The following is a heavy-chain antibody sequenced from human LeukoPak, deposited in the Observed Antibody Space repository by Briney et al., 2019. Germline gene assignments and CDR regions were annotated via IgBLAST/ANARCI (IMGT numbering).Heavy chain of an antibody. Sequence: SVKVSCKASGGTSSSYAISWVRQAPGQGLEWMGGIIPIFGTANYAQKFQGRVTITADKSTSTAYMELSSLRSEDTAVYYCARDYSSSWYGSLPPWFDPWGQGTLVTVSS. D-gene: IGHD6-13*01. J-gene: IGHJ5*02. CDR1: GGTSSSYA. CDR2: IIPIFGTA. V-gene: IGHV1-69*06. CDR3: ARDYSSSWYGSLPPWFDP.